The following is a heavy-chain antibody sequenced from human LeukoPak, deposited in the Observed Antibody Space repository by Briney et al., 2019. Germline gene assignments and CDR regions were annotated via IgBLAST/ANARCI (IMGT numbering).Heavy chain of an antibody. D-gene: IGHD6-6*01. CDR1: GYTFTDYY. J-gene: IGHJ4*02. CDR3: ARDPSTSYYFDF. CDR2: IDPKRGGT. V-gene: IGHV1-2*02. Sequence: VASVKVSYKTSGYTFTDYYLHWVRQAPGQGGEGMGWIDPKRGGTKYAQKFLGRFTITRETSVTTAYMELTGLTSDDTAVYRCARDPSTSYYFDFWGQGTLVTVSS.